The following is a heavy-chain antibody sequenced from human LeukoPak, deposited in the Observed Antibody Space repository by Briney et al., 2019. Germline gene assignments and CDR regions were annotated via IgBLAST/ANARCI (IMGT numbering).Heavy chain of an antibody. J-gene: IGHJ4*02. CDR1: GGSFSGYY. V-gene: IGHV4-34*01. CDR2: INHSGST. Sequence: SETLSLTCAVYGGSFSGYYWSWIRQPPGKGLEWIGEINHSGSTNYNPSLKSRVTISVDTSKNQFSLKLSSVTAADTAVYYCASVSSGPPGSIGSGSSTIPYYFDYWGQGTLVTVSS. D-gene: IGHD3-10*01. CDR3: ASVSSGPPGSIGSGSSTIPYYFDY.